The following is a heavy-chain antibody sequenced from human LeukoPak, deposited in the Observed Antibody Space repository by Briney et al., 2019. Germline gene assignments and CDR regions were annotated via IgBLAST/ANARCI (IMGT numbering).Heavy chain of an antibody. CDR3: ASVRDGYNYYLFDY. J-gene: IGHJ4*02. V-gene: IGHV4-59*01. D-gene: IGHD5-24*01. CDR1: GGSISSYY. CDR2: IYYSGST. Sequence: PSETLSLTCTVSGGSISSYYWSWIRQPPRKGLEWIGYIYYSGSTNYNPSLKSRVTISVDTSKNQFSLKLSSVTAADTAVYYCASVRDGYNYYLFDYWGQGTLVTVSS.